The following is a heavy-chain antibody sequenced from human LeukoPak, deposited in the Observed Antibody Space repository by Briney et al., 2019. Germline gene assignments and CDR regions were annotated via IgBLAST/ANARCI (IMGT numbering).Heavy chain of an antibody. D-gene: IGHD2-8*02. CDR2: FDPEDGEI. V-gene: IGHV1-24*01. CDR1: GYTLSELS. J-gene: IGHJ3*02. Sequence: GASMRVSCEVSGYTLSELSIHWVRHVPGKGLQWMGGFDPEDGEIVYAQSFHGRVTMTEDTSTDTTYMELSSLRSEDTAVYYCAAGLPGGGLFNDDVFDIWRQVTLVSVSS. CDR3: AAGLPGGGLFNDDVFDI.